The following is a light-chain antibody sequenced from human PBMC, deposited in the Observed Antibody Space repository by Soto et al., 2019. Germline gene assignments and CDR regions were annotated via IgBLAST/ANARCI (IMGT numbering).Light chain of an antibody. J-gene: IGLJ1*01. Sequence: QAASVSGSPGQSITISCTGTSSDVGAYNYVSWYQQHPGKAPKLMICDVSNRPSGVSNRFSGSKSGNTASLTISGLQAEDEADYYCSSYTSSSTLVFGTGTKLTVL. CDR3: SSYTSSSTLV. V-gene: IGLV2-14*01. CDR2: DVS. CDR1: SSDVGAYNY.